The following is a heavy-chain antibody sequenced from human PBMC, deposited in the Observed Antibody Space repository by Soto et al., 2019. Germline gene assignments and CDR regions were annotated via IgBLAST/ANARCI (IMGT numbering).Heavy chain of an antibody. D-gene: IGHD5-18*01. CDR1: GDTFSNHT. CDR3: ARVAEMVKVTKGYYYYMDV. V-gene: IGHV1-69*02. J-gene: IGHJ6*03. CDR2: IIPILGVA. Sequence: SVKVSCKASGDTFSNHTISWVRQAPGQGLEWMGRIIPILGVANYAQKFQGRVAITADKSTSTAYMELSSLRSADTAVYYCARVAEMVKVTKGYYYYMDVWGKGITVNVS.